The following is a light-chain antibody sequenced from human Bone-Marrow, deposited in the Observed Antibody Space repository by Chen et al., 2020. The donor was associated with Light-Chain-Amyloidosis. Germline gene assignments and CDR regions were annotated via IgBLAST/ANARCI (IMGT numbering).Light chain of an antibody. V-gene: IGKV1-39*01. CDR2: AAS. Sequence: DIQMTQSPASLSASVGDRVTITCRASQSIGTYLNWIQQKPGKAPNLLIYAASNLQSGVPSRFESRRTGADFAHTITSLQPEDFATNNCQQSYNTPRTFGQGTKREIK. J-gene: IGKJ2*01. CDR3: QQSYNTPRT. CDR1: QSIGTY.